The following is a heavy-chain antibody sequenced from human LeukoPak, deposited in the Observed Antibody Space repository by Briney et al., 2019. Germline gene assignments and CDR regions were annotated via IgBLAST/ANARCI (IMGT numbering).Heavy chain of an antibody. D-gene: IGHD3-10*01. CDR2: IYYSGST. Sequence: PSETLSLTCTVSGGSISSSSYYWGWIRQPPGKGLEWIGSIYYSGSTYYNPSLKSRVTISVDTSKNQFSLKLSSVTAADTAVYYCASWDFYYYGSGSSDYWGQGTLVTVSS. CDR3: ASWDFYYYGSGSSDY. CDR1: GGSISSSSYY. V-gene: IGHV4-39*07. J-gene: IGHJ4*02.